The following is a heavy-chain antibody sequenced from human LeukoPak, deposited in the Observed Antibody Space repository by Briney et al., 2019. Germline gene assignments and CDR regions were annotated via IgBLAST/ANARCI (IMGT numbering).Heavy chain of an antibody. CDR3: AKEHIVVVTAIPSYFQH. CDR1: VFTFSSYA. Sequence: GGSLRLSCAASVFTFSSYAMSCVRQAPGKGLEWVSAISGSGGSTYYADSVKGRFTISRDNSENTLYLQMNSLRAEDTAVYYCAKEHIVVVTAIPSYFQHWGQGTLVTVSS. D-gene: IGHD2-21*02. J-gene: IGHJ1*01. V-gene: IGHV3-23*01. CDR2: ISGSGGST.